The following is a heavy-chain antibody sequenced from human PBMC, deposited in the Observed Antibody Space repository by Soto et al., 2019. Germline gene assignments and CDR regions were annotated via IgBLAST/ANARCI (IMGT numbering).Heavy chain of an antibody. CDR1: GGSVNRGGYY. J-gene: IGHJ4*02. D-gene: IGHD6-13*01. Sequence: QVQLQESGPGLVKPTQTLSLICTVSGGSVNRGGYYWSWIRQHPGKGMEWIGYIYYSGSTYYNPFLRSRVTISVGLSENQFSLKLSSVTAADTAVYFCARAYLQSGYSSSWVFDSWGQGTLVNVSS. CDR2: IYYSGST. V-gene: IGHV4-31*03. CDR3: ARAYLQSGYSSSWVFDS.